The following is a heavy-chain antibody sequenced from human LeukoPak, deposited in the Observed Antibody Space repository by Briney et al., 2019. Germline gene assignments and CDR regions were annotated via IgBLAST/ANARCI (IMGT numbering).Heavy chain of an antibody. Sequence: GGSLRLSCAASGFTFSSYAMSWVRQAPGKGLEWVSAISGSDGSTYYADSVKGRFTISRDNSKNTLYLQMNSLRAEDTAVYYCAKDNEGRRLRYFDYWGQGTLVTVSS. CDR1: GFTFSSYA. D-gene: IGHD3-9*01. V-gene: IGHV3-23*01. CDR2: ISGSDGST. J-gene: IGHJ4*02. CDR3: AKDNEGRRLRYFDY.